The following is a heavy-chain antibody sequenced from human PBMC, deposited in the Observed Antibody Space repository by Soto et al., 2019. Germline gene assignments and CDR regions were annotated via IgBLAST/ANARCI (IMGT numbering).Heavy chain of an antibody. Sequence: QVQLVESGGGVVQPGGSLSLYCATSGFTFTSFTMHWVRQAPGKGLGWIAVMSYDGARTDYADAVKGRFTISRDTSKNTLYLQMNNLIPDDTAMYYCARDRPYGDPKWFDPWGQGTLVTVSS. D-gene: IGHD4-17*01. CDR3: ARDRPYGDPKWFDP. J-gene: IGHJ5*02. CDR1: GFTFTSFT. CDR2: MSYDGART. V-gene: IGHV3-30-3*01.